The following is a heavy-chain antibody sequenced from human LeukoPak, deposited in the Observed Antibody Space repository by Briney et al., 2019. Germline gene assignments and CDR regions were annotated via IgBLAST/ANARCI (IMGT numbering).Heavy chain of an antibody. CDR3: ARPYTDNWKDGNWFDP. J-gene: IGHJ5*01. CDR2: MNPNNGDT. D-gene: IGHD1-1*01. Sequence: ASVSVSCRASGYTFTTYDINWVRQAPGQGLEWVGWMNPNNGDTGYAQKFQGRVTMTRDTYISTAYMELSSLTSQDTAVYFCARPYTDNWKDGNWFDPWGQGTLVIVSS. V-gene: IGHV1-8*01. CDR1: GYTFTTYD.